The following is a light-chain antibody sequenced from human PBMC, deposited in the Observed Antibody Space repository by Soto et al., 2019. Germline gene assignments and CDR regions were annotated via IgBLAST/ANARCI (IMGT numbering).Light chain of an antibody. Sequence: QSALTLPASVSGSPGQSIAISCTGSNSDVGAYNYVSWYRQYPVKAPELIIYGVSNRPAGISDRFSGSKSGNTAFLTISGLQAEDEADYYCNAYTRRSTIIFGGGTKVTVL. V-gene: IGLV2-14*03. J-gene: IGLJ2*01. CDR3: NAYTRRSTII. CDR2: GVS. CDR1: NSDVGAYNY.